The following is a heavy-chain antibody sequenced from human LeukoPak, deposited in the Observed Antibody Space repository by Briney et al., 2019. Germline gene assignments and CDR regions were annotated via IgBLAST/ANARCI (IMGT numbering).Heavy chain of an antibody. V-gene: IGHV3-30*03. CDR1: GFTFSSYG. J-gene: IGHJ4*02. CDR3: ARDNQMTTVTTLDY. CDR2: ISYDGSNK. D-gene: IGHD4-17*01. Sequence: GGSLRLSCAASGFTFSSYGMHWVRQAPGKGLEWVAVISYDGSNKYYADSVKGRLTISRDNSKNTLYLQMNSLRAEDTAVYYCARDNQMTTVTTLDYWGQGTLVTVSS.